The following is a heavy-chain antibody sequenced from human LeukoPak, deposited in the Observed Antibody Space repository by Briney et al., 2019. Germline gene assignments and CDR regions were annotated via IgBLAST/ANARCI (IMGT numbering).Heavy chain of an antibody. Sequence: GGSLRLSCAASGFTVSSNYMSWVRQAPGKGLEWVAVISYDGSNKYYADSVKGRFTISRDNSKNTLYLQMNSLRAEDTAVYHCAKEMITFGGVIVRSYYFDYWGQGTLVTVSS. D-gene: IGHD3-16*02. CDR1: GFTVSSNY. V-gene: IGHV3-30*18. CDR2: ISYDGSNK. J-gene: IGHJ4*02. CDR3: AKEMITFGGVIVRSYYFDY.